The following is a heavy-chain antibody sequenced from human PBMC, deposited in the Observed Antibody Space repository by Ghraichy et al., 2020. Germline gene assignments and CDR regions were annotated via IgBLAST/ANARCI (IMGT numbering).Heavy chain of an antibody. J-gene: IGHJ3*02. D-gene: IGHD3-22*01. CDR1: GFTFSSYA. CDR3: ARELRDSSGHLGSLGFDI. Sequence: GGSLRLSCAASGFTFSSYAVSWVRQAPGKGLEWGSDISGSGGSTYYADSVKGRFTISRDISRNTLFLQMSTLRAKDTAIYYCARELRDSSGHLGSLGFDIWGQGTMVTVSS. CDR2: ISGSGGST. V-gene: IGHV3-23*01.